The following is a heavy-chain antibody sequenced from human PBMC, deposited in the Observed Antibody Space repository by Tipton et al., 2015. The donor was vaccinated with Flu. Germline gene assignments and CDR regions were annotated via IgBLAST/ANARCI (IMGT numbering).Heavy chain of an antibody. CDR2: INHSGST. CDR1: GGSFSGYY. D-gene: IGHD3-16*01. V-gene: IGHV4-34*01. Sequence: TLSLTCAVYGGSFSGYYWSWIRQPPGKGLEWIGEINHSGSTNYNPSLKSRVTISVDTSKNQSSLKLSSVTAADTAVYYCARSDGGSVYYYYYMDVWGKGTTVPVSS. J-gene: IGHJ6*03. CDR3: ARSDGGSVYYYYYMDV.